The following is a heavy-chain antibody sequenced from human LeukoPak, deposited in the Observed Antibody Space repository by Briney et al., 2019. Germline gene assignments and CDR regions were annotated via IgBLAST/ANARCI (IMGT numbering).Heavy chain of an antibody. J-gene: IGHJ4*02. CDR2: IKHDGSET. V-gene: IGHV3-7*05. CDR3: ARDRRYYDILTGYYTGGFDY. CDR1: GFTFSSIW. D-gene: IGHD3-9*01. Sequence: GGSLRLSCATSGFTFSSIWMSWVRQAPGKGLEWVANIKHDGSETNYVDSVKGRFTISRDNAKNSLYLQMNSLRAEDTAVYYCARDRRYYDILTGYYTGGFDYWGQGTLVTVSS.